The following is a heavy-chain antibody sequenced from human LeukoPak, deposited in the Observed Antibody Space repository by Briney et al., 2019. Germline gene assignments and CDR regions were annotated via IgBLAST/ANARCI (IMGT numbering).Heavy chain of an antibody. D-gene: IGHD5-24*01. V-gene: IGHV3-21*04. Sequence: GGSLRLSCADSGFTFSSYSMNWVRQAPGKGPEWVSSISSTSSYKYYADSVKGRFTISRDNAKNSLYLQMNSLRTEDTAVYYCVKDRKSRDLDSLDIWGQGTMVTVSS. CDR1: GFTFSSYS. CDR2: ISSTSSYK. J-gene: IGHJ3*02. CDR3: VKDRKSRDLDSLDI.